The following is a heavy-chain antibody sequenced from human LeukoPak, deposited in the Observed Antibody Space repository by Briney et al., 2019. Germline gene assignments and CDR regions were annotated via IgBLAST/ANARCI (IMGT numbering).Heavy chain of an antibody. J-gene: IGHJ1*01. CDR3: ARGGGLLLPYVYFQH. CDR2: IYYSGST. D-gene: IGHD3-22*01. V-gene: IGHV4-30-4*08. CDR1: GDSTSSDRYY. Sequence: SETLSLTCTVSGDSTSSDRYYGGWVRQPPGKGLEWIGYIYYSGSTYYNPSLKSRVAMSVDTSKNQFSLKLSSVTVADTAVYYCARGGGLLLPYVYFQHWGQGTLVTVSS.